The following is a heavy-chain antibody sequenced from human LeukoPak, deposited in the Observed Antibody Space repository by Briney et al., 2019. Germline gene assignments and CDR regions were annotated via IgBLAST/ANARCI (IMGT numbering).Heavy chain of an antibody. Sequence: SETLSLTCTVCGGSIRSCAYYWSWGPQPPRKGVGWFGYIYYSGSTYYTPSPKSRVTISVDTSKNQLSLKLSSVTAADTAVYYCARENFWLPKYYYGMDVWGQGTTVTVSS. D-gene: IGHD3-3*01. J-gene: IGHJ6*02. V-gene: IGHV4-31*03. CDR3: ARENFWLPKYYYGMDV. CDR1: GGSIRSCAYY. CDR2: IYYSGST.